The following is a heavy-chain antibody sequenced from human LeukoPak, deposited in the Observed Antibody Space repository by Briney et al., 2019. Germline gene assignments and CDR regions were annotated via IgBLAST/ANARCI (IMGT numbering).Heavy chain of an antibody. V-gene: IGHV1-46*01. D-gene: IGHD6-13*01. Sequence: ASVKVSCKAPGYTFTSYYIHWVRRAPGQGLEWMGIINPSGGSSSYAQKFQGRVTMTRDTSTNTVYMELSSLRSEDTAVYYCARNGSSRIAATSWGQGTLVTVSS. CDR2: INPSGGSS. J-gene: IGHJ4*02. CDR3: ARNGSSRIAATS. CDR1: GYTFTSYY.